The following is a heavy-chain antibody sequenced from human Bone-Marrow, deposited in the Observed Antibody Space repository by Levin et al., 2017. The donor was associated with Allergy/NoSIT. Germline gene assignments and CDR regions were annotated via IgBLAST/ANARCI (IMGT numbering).Heavy chain of an antibody. CDR3: AKVVYSISWYEGGAFDI. CDR2: ISGSGGST. V-gene: IGHV3-23*01. J-gene: IGHJ3*02. Sequence: PGGSLRLSCAASGFTFSSYAMSWVRQAPGKGLEWVSAISGSGGSTYYADSVKGRFTISRDNSKNTLYLQMNSLRAEDTAVYYCAKVVYSISWYEGGAFDIWGQGTMVTVSS. CDR1: GFTFSSYA. D-gene: IGHD6-13*01.